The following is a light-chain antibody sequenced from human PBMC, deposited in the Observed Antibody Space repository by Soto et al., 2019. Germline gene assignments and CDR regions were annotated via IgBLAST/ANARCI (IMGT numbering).Light chain of an antibody. CDR2: DAS. CDR1: QSVSSF. CDR3: QQRSNWPYT. J-gene: IGKJ2*01. V-gene: IGKV3-11*01. Sequence: EIVLTQSPATVSLSPGERATLSCRASQSVSSFLSWHQQKPGQAPRLLIYDASKRATGIPARFSGSGSGTDFTLTISSLEPEDFAVYYCQQRSNWPYTFGQGTKLEIK.